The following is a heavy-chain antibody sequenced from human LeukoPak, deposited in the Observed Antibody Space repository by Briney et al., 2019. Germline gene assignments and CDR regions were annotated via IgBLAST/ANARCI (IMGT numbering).Heavy chain of an antibody. CDR3: ARADYDFWSHDAFDI. D-gene: IGHD3-3*01. CDR2: MSAYNGKT. J-gene: IGHJ3*02. Sequence: ASVKVSCKASGYSFTSYGFNWVRQAPGQGLEWMGWMSAYNGKTNYAHSLQGRVTMTTDTSTSTAYMELRSLRSDDTAVYYCARADYDFWSHDAFDIWGQGTMVTVSS. V-gene: IGHV1-18*01. CDR1: GYSFTSYG.